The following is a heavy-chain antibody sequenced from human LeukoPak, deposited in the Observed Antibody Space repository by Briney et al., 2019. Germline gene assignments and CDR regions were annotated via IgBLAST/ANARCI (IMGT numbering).Heavy chain of an antibody. CDR3: AREADCSGGSCYQLRNWFDP. CDR2: IYYSGST. J-gene: IGHJ5*02. Sequence: PSETLSLTCTVSGGSISSSSYYWGWIRQPPGKGLEWIGSIYYSGSTYYNPSLKSRVTISVDTSKNQFSLKLSSVTAADTAVYYCAREADCSGGSCYQLRNWFDPWGQGTLVTVTS. D-gene: IGHD2-15*01. V-gene: IGHV4-39*07. CDR1: GGSISSSSYY.